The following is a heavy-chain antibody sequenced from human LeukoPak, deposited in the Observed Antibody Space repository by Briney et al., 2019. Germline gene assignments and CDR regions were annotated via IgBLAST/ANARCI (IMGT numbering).Heavy chain of an antibody. V-gene: IGHV1-24*01. D-gene: IGHD1-7*01. Sequence: ASVKVSCKASGYTLTELSMHWVRQAPGKGLEWMGGFDPEDGETIYAQKFQGRVTMTEDTSTDTAYMELSSLRSEDTAVYYCATVSGTTEYYYYMDVWGKGTTVTVSS. CDR2: FDPEDGET. J-gene: IGHJ6*03. CDR1: GYTLTELS. CDR3: ATVSGTTEYYYYMDV.